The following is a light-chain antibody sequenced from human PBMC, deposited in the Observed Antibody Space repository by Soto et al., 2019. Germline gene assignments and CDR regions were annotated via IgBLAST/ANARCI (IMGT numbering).Light chain of an antibody. CDR1: QRFIGW. J-gene: IGKJ1*01. Sequence: IQMTQSPSTLSASLGDRVTITCRASQRFIGWLSWYQQKPGNPPLLMIYATCCLGSVVSSWFSASGCGTEFPLTISGLQPDYFTTYYCHQYNNYTWTFGQGTKVDIK. V-gene: IGKV1-5*01. CDR2: ATC. CDR3: HQYNNYTWT.